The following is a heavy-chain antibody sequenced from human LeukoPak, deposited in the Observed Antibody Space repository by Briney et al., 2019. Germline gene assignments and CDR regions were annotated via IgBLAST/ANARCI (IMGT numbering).Heavy chain of an antibody. CDR2: INHNGST. CDR1: GGSISSSSYS. V-gene: IGHV4-39*07. CDR3: ARGRWYFDY. J-gene: IGHJ4*02. Sequence: PSETPSLTCTVSGGSISSSSYSWGWIRQPPGKGLEWIGEINHNGSTNYNPSLKSRVTISVDTSKNQFSLKLSSVTAADTAVYYCARGRWYFDYWGQGTLVTVSS.